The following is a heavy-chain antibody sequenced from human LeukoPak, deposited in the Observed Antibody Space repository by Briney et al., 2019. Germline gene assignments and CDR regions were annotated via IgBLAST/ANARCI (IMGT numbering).Heavy chain of an antibody. J-gene: IGHJ6*02. CDR1: GFTFSSYS. D-gene: IGHD3-16*01. Sequence: GGSLRLSCAASGFTFSSYSMNWVRPAPGKGLEWVSSISSSSSYIYYADSVKGRFTISRDNAKNSLYLQMNSLRAEDTAVYYCARAWGPDYDYVWGSYYGMDVWGQGTTVTVSS. CDR3: ARAWGPDYDYVWGSYYGMDV. CDR2: ISSSSSYI. V-gene: IGHV3-21*01.